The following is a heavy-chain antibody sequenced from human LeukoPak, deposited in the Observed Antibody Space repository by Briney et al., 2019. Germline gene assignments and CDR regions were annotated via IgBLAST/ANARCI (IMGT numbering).Heavy chain of an antibody. CDR3: ARALRDGYFTSFFDY. CDR1: GGSISSYY. J-gene: IGHJ4*02. CDR2: IYYSGST. V-gene: IGHV4-59*01. D-gene: IGHD5-24*01. Sequence: PSETLSLTCTVSGGSISSYYWSWIRQPPGKGLEWIGYIYYSGSTNYNPSLKSRITISVDTSKNQFSLKLSSVTTAGTAVYYCARALRDGYFTSFFDYWGQGTLVTVSS.